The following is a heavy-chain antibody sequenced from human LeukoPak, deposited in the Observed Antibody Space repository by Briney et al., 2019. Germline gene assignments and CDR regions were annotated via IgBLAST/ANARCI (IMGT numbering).Heavy chain of an antibody. J-gene: IGHJ4*02. CDR1: GGSISSYY. D-gene: IGHD6-13*01. V-gene: IGHV4-59*01. CDR3: ARLSSSSDY. Sequence: SETLSLTXTVSGGSISSYYWSWIRQPPGKGLEWIGYIYYSGSTNYNPSLKSRVTISVDTSKNQFSLKLSSVTAADTAVYYCARLSSSSDYWGQGTLVTVSS. CDR2: IYYSGST.